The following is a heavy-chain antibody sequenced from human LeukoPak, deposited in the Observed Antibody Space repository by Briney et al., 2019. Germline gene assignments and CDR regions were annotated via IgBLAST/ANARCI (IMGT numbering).Heavy chain of an antibody. CDR1: GFTFSSYE. CDR3: ARGPKYYYDSSGLDY. V-gene: IGHV3-48*03. D-gene: IGHD3-22*01. CDR2: ISSSGSTI. Sequence: GGSLRLSCAASGFTFSSYEMNWVRQAPGKGLEWVSYISSSGSTIYYADSVKGRFTISRDNAKNSLYLQMNSLRAEDTAVYYCARGPKYYYDSSGLDYWGQGTLVTVSS. J-gene: IGHJ4*02.